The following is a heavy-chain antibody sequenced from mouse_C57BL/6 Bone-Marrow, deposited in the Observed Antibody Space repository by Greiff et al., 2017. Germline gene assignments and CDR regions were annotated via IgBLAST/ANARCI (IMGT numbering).Heavy chain of an antibody. CDR1: GYTFTSYW. CDR2: IDPSDSET. D-gene: IGHD1-2*01. CDR3: ARSRYRLRPDY. J-gene: IGHJ2*01. Sequence: QVQLQQPGAELVRPGSSVKLSCKASGYTFTSYWMHWVKQRPIQGLEWIGNIDPSDSETHYNQKFKDKATLTVDKSSSTAYMQLSSLTSEDSAVYYCARSRYRLRPDYWGQGTTLTVSS. V-gene: IGHV1-52*01.